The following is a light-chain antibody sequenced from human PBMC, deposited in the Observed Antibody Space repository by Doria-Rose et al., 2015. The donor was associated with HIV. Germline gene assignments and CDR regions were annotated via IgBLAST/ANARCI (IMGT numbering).Light chain of an antibody. J-gene: IGKJ3*01. CDR3: QQRSNWPPIFT. V-gene: IGKV3-11*01. Sequence: EIVLTQSPATLSLSPGERATLSCRASQSVSSNLAWYQQKPGQAPRLLIYDASNRATGIPARFSGSGSGTDFNLTISSLEPEDFAVYFCQQRSNWPPIFTFGPGTKVDI. CDR2: DAS. CDR1: QSVSSN.